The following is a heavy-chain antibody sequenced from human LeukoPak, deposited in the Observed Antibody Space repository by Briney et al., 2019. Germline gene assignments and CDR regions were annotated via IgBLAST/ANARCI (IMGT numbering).Heavy chain of an antibody. CDR3: ARNRYDFWSGSYDY. CDR1: GGSISSGSYY. V-gene: IGHV4-61*02. J-gene: IGHJ4*02. CDR2: MYTSGST. Sequence: SETLSLTCTVSGGSISSGSYYWSWIRQPAGKGLEWIGRMYTSGSTNYNPSLKSRVTISVDTSKNQFSLKLSSVTAADTAVYYCARNRYDFWSGSYDYCGQGTLVTVSS. D-gene: IGHD3-3*01.